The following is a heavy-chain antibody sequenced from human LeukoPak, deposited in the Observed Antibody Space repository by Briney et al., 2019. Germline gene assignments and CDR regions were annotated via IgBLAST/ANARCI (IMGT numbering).Heavy chain of an antibody. CDR1: GYTFTDYY. CDR3: ARGDEPSDYYYPLFDY. J-gene: IGHJ4*02. V-gene: IGHV1-2*02. CDR2: INPNSGGT. Sequence: ASVKVSCKASGYTFTDYYIHWVRQAPGQGLEWMGWINPNSGGTNNAQKLQGRVTMTRDTSISTAYMELSRLRSDDTAVYYCARGDEPSDYYYPLFDYWGQGTLVTVSS. D-gene: IGHD3-22*01.